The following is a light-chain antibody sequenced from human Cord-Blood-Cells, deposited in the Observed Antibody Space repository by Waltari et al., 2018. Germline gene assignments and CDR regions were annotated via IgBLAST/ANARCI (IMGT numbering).Light chain of an antibody. V-gene: IGKV1-39*01. Sequence: DIQMTQSQSSLSASVGDRVPITCRASQRISSYLNWYQQKPGKAPKLLIFAASSLQSGVPSRFSGSGAGTDFTLTISSRQPEDFATYYCQQSYSTPRTFGQGTKLEIK. CDR1: QRISSY. J-gene: IGKJ2*01. CDR2: AAS. CDR3: QQSYSTPRT.